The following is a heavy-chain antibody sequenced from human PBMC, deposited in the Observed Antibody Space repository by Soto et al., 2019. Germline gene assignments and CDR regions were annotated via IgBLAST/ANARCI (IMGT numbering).Heavy chain of an antibody. V-gene: IGHV3-7*03. CDR2: IKEDGSEK. J-gene: IGHJ6*02. D-gene: IGHD6-13*01. Sequence: EVQLVESGGGLVQPGGSLRLSCAASGFTFSSDWMTWVRQAPGKGLEWVANIKEDGSEKYYVDSVKGRFTISRDNAEKSLYLQMNSPRAEDTAVYYCARGIQQLDSWGQGTTVTVSS. CDR3: ARGIQQLDS. CDR1: GFTFSSDW.